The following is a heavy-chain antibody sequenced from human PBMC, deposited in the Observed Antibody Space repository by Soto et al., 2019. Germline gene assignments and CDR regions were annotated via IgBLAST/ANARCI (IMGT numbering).Heavy chain of an antibody. D-gene: IGHD2-8*01. CDR2: INPKSGGT. V-gene: IGHV1-2*04. CDR3: ARGDSTDCSNGVCSFFYNHDLDV. CDR1: GYSFTDYH. Sequence: ASVKVSCKASGYSFTDYHIHWVRQAPGQGLEWLGRINPKSGGTSTAQKFQGWVTMTTDTSISTASLELTRLTSDDTAIYYCARGDSTDCSNGVCSFFYNHDLDVWG. J-gene: IGHJ6*02.